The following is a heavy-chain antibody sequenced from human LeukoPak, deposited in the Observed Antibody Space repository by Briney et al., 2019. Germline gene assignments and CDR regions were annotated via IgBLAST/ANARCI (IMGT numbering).Heavy chain of an antibody. CDR3: TRARYSGYDSPYYFDY. CDR1: GFTFSSNY. D-gene: IGHD5-12*01. J-gene: IGHJ4*02. V-gene: IGHV3-53*01. CDR2: IYSGGST. Sequence: GGSLRLSCAASGFTFSSNYMSWVRQAPGKGLEWVSVIYSGGSTYYADSVKGRFTISRDNSKNTLHLQMNSLRAEDTAVYYCTRARYSGYDSPYYFDYWGQGTLVTVSS.